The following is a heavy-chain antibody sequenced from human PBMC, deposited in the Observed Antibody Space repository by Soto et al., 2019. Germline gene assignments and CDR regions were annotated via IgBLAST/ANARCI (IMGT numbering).Heavy chain of an antibody. V-gene: IGHV3-23*01. D-gene: IGHD1-7*01. Sequence: GGSLRLSCATSGLTFSNYAMSWVRQAPGGGLEWVSSMSGSSSTTYYADSVRGRFTISRDRSKDTLYLQMSSLRAEDTALYYCAKNQERELPRVIDFWGQGTLVTVSS. CDR2: MSGSSSTT. CDR1: GLTFSNYA. J-gene: IGHJ4*02. CDR3: AKNQERELPRVIDF.